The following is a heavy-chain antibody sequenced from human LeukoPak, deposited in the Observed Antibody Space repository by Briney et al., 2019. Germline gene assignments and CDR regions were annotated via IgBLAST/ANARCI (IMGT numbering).Heavy chain of an antibody. CDR2: ISGSGRDR. D-gene: IGHD6-13*01. Sequence: GGSLRLSCAASGFTFSSYGMHWVRQAPRKGLEWVSGISGSGRDRNYTDSVKDRFTISRDNSKNTLYLQMNSLRAEDTAVYYCAKGDSSDWYFDYWGQGALVTVSS. CDR3: AKGDSSDWYFDY. CDR1: GFTFSSYG. J-gene: IGHJ4*02. V-gene: IGHV3-23*01.